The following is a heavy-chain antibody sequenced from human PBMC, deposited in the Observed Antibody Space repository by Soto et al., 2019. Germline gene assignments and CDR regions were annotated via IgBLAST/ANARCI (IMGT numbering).Heavy chain of an antibody. J-gene: IGHJ4*02. Sequence: SETLSLPCAVYGGSFSGYYWSWIRQPPGKGLEWIGEINHSGSTNYNPSLKSRVTISVDTSKNQFSLKLSSVTAADTAVYYCARARDYGDQFDYWGQGTLVTVSS. CDR3: ARARDYGDQFDY. CDR2: INHSGST. CDR1: GGSFSGYY. D-gene: IGHD4-17*01. V-gene: IGHV4-34*01.